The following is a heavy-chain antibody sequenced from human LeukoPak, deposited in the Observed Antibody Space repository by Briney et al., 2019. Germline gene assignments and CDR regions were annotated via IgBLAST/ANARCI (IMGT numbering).Heavy chain of an antibody. CDR3: ARGLRYYDILTGYYTYYFDY. CDR1: GGSFSGYY. V-gene: IGHV4-34*01. Sequence: PSATLSLTCAVYGGSFSGYYWSWIRQPPGKGLEWIGEINHSGSTNYNPSLKSRVTISVDTSKNQFSLKLSSVTAADTAVYYCARGLRYYDILTGYYTYYFDYWGQGTLVTVAS. D-gene: IGHD3-9*01. CDR2: INHSGST. J-gene: IGHJ4*02.